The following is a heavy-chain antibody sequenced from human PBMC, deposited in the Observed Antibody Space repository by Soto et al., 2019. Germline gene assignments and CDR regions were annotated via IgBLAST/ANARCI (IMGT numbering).Heavy chain of an antibody. CDR1: GGSISSYC. J-gene: IGHJ5*02. CDR2: IYYSGST. D-gene: IGHD3-10*01. V-gene: IGHV4-59*08. Sequence: SETLSLTCTVSGGSISSYCWSWIRQPPGKGLEWIGYIYYSGSTNYNPSLKSRVTISVDTSKNQFSLKLSSVTAADTAVYYCARHVKYYYGSGSYFWFDPWGQGTLVTVSS. CDR3: ARHVKYYYGSGSYFWFDP.